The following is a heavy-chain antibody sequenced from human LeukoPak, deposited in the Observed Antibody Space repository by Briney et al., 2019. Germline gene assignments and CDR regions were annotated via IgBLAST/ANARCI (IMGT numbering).Heavy chain of an antibody. CDR1: GFTFSSYS. Sequence: GGSLRLSCAASGFTFSSYSMNWVRQAPGKGLEWVSSISSSSSYIYYADSLKGRFTISRDNSKNTLYLQVNSLRAEDTAVYYCARDWSYGSDYWGQGTLVTVSS. CDR3: ARDWSYGSDY. CDR2: ISSSSSYI. J-gene: IGHJ4*02. V-gene: IGHV3-21*01. D-gene: IGHD3-10*01.